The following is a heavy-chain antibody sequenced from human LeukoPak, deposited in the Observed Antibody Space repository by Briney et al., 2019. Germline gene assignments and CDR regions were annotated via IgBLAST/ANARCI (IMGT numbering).Heavy chain of an antibody. Sequence: GGSLRLSCVASGFTFSSSSMNWVRQAPGKGLEWVSYIISTSSTLYYADSVKGRFTISRDNANNLLYLQMNSLRDEDTAVYYCARGLSFDYWGQGTLATVSS. CDR3: ARGLSFDY. CDR1: GFTFSSSS. CDR2: IISTSSTL. J-gene: IGHJ4*02. V-gene: IGHV3-48*02.